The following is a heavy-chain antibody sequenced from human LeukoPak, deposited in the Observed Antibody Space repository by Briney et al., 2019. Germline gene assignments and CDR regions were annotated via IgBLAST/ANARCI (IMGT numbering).Heavy chain of an antibody. CDR2: ISAYNGNT. CDR1: GYTFTSYG. D-gene: IGHD5-18*01. V-gene: IGHV1-18*01. CDR3: ARDLVNGYSYGFSYYFDY. Sequence: ASVKVSCKASGYTFTSYGISWVRRAPGQGLEWMGWISAYNGNTNYAQKLQGRVTMTTDTSTSTAYMELRGLRSDDTAVYYCARDLVNGYSYGFSYYFDYWGQGTLVTVSS. J-gene: IGHJ4*02.